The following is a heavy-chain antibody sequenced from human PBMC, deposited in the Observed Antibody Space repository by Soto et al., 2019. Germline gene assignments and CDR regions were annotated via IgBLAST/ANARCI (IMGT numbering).Heavy chain of an antibody. CDR2: IPNDGTYQ. V-gene: IGHV3-30*19. CDR3: VRDYDYPDTGFDY. J-gene: IGHJ4*02. CDR1: GFIFSNYG. Sequence: QVQLVESGGGVVQPGRSLRLSCAASGFIFSNYGMHWVRQAPGKGLEWVAVIPNDGTYQYYVDSVKGRFTISRDNSTDTLYLKMNRLRAEDTAVYYCVRDYDYPDTGFDYWGQGILVTVSS. D-gene: IGHD3-16*01.